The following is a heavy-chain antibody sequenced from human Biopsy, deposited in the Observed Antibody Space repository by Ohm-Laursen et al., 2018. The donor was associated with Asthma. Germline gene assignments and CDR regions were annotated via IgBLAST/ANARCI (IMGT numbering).Heavy chain of an antibody. CDR2: ISCDGNHK. V-gene: IGHV3-30*18. J-gene: IGHJ4*02. CDR3: AKRRGYSGHDKDY. Sequence: SLRLSCAASGFMFRSFGMHWVRQAPGKGLEWVAVISCDGNHKFYEDSVKGRFTISRDNSKNTLYLQMNSLRTEDTAVYYCAKRRGYSGHDKDYWGQGTLVTVSS. D-gene: IGHD5-12*01. CDR1: GFMFRSFG.